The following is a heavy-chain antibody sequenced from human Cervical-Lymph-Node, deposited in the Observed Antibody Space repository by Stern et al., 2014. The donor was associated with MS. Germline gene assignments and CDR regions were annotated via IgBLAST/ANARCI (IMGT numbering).Heavy chain of an antibody. CDR1: GFIFSSYS. Sequence: EEQLVESGGGLVQPGGSLRLSCEASGFIFSSYSMRWVRQAPGKGLEWVAAISGSGGRTSYADSVKGRVTICRDNSKNTLYLQMNSLRAEDTAVYYCAKSPVTSLSDYWGQGTLVTVSS. V-gene: IGHV3-23*04. J-gene: IGHJ4*02. CDR3: AKSPVTSLSDY. CDR2: ISGSGGRT. D-gene: IGHD4-17*01.